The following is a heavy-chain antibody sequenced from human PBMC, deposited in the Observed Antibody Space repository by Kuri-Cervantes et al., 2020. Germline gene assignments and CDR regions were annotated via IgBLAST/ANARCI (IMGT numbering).Heavy chain of an antibody. CDR2: IYYSGST. CDR1: GGSISSYY. CDR3: ARDRGDYGDYAVDY. J-gene: IGHJ4*02. V-gene: IGHV4-31*03. D-gene: IGHD4-17*01. Sequence: LRLSCTVSGGSISSYYWSWIRQHPGKGLEWIGYIYYSGSTYYNPSLKSRVTISVDTSRNQFSLKLSSVTAADTAVYYCARDRGDYGDYAVDYWGQGTLVTVSS.